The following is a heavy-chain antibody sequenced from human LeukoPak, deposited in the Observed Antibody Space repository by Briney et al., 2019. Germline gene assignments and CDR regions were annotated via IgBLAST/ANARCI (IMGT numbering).Heavy chain of an antibody. CDR1: GFTFTSYD. V-gene: IGHV1-8*01. D-gene: IGHD4-23*01. J-gene: IGHJ5*02. CDR3: ARDYGGNSGWFDP. CDR2: MNPNSGNT. Sequence: ASVKVSCKASGFTFTSYDINWVRQAPGQGLEWMGWMNPNSGNTGYAQKFQGRVTITRNTSISTAYMELSSLRSEDTAVYYCARDYGGNSGWFDPWGQGTLVTVSS.